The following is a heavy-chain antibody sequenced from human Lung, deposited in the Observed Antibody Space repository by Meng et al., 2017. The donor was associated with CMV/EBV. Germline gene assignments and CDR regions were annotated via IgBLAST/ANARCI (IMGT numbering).Heavy chain of an antibody. CDR3: ARDGTGFYFDY. V-gene: IGHV4-59*01. CDR2: ISYTGST. Sequence: AETLSLTCTVTGGSISSSYWRWIRQPPGKGLKGIGYISYTGSTDYNRSLKSRVTISLDTSKNQFSLRLNSVTAADSALYYCARDGTGFYFDYWGQGTLVTVSS. CDR1: GGSISSSY. J-gene: IGHJ4*02. D-gene: IGHD3/OR15-3a*01.